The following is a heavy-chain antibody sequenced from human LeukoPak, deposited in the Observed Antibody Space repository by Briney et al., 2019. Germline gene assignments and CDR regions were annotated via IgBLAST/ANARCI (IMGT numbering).Heavy chain of an antibody. Sequence: GGSLRLSCAASGFTFSSYAMHWVRQAPGKGLEWVSYISSSSSTIYYADSVEGRFTISRDNAKNSLYLQMNSLRAEDTAVYYCASRTCSSTSCYFDYWGQGTLVTVSS. D-gene: IGHD2-2*01. CDR2: ISSSSSTI. CDR3: ASRTCSSTSCYFDY. V-gene: IGHV3-48*01. CDR1: GFTFSSYA. J-gene: IGHJ4*02.